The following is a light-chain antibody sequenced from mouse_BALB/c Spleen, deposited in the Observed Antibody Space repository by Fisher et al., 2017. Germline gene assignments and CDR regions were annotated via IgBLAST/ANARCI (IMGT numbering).Light chain of an antibody. CDR2: STS. V-gene: IGKV4-57-1*01. Sequence: DIVITQSTAIMSASPGEKVTMTCRASSSVSSSYLHWYQQKPGSSPKLWIYSTSNLASGVPARFSGSGSGTSYSLTISRMEAEDAATYYCQQRSSYPFTFGSGTKLEIK. J-gene: IGKJ4*01. CDR1: SSVSSSY. CDR3: QQRSSYPFT.